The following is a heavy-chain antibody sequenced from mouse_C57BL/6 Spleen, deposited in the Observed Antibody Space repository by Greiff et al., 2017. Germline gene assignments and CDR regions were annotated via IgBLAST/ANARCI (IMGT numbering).Heavy chain of an antibody. Sequence: QVTLKESGPGILQPSQTLSLTCSFSGFSLSTFGMGVGWIRQPSGKGLEWLAHIWWDDDKYYNPALKSRLTISKDTSNNQVFLKIANVDTADTATYYCARTHYDYDQAWFAYWGQGTLVTVSA. CDR1: GFSLSTFGMG. D-gene: IGHD2-4*01. J-gene: IGHJ3*01. V-gene: IGHV8-8*01. CDR2: IWWDDDK. CDR3: ARTHYDYDQAWFAY.